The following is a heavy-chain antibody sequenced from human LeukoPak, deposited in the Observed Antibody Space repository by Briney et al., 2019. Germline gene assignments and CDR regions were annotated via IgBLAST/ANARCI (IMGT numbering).Heavy chain of an antibody. V-gene: IGHV4-30-2*01. CDR3: ARTTGGSGEFDY. J-gene: IGHJ4*02. CDR1: GGSLSSGGYS. Sequence: PSQTLSLTCAVSGGSLSSGGYSWSWIRQPPGKGLEWIGYIYHSGSTYYNPSLKSRVTISVDRSKNQFSLKLSSVTAAATAVYYCARTTGGSGEFDYWGQGTLVTVSS. CDR2: IYHSGST. D-gene: IGHD3-10*01.